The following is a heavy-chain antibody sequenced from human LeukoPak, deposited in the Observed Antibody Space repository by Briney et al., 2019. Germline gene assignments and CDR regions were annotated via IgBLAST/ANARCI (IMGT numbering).Heavy chain of an antibody. Sequence: ASVKVSCKASGYTFTSYDINWVRQATGQGLEWMGWMNPNSGNTGYAQKFQGRVTMTRNTSISTAYMELSSLRSEDTAVYYCARARIEAAGTHFDYWGQGTLVTVSS. D-gene: IGHD6-13*01. J-gene: IGHJ4*02. CDR2: MNPNSGNT. V-gene: IGHV1-8*01. CDR1: GYTFTSYD. CDR3: ARARIEAAGTHFDY.